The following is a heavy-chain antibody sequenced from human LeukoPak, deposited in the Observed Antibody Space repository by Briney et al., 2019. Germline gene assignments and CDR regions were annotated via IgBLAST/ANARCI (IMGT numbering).Heavy chain of an antibody. V-gene: IGHV3-30*02. CDR2: IRYDGSDK. CDR1: RFRFSSHG. D-gene: IGHD3-3*01. CDR3: VRDTSVGAAYFDF. J-gene: IGHJ4*02. Sequence: GGSLRLSCAASRFRFSSHGMHWVRQAPGKGLEWVAFIRYDGSDKYYADTMTGRFTISRDNSKNILSLQMTTLRPDDTAVYFCVRDTSVGAAYFDFWGQGALVAVSS.